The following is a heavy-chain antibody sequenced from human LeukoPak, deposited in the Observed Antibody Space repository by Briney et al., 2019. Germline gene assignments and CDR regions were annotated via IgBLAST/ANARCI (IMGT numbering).Heavy chain of an antibody. V-gene: IGHV4-4*07. CDR2: IHTSGGT. CDR1: GGSISSYY. Sequence: SETLSLTCTVSGGSISSYYWNWIRQPAGKGLEWIGRIHTSGGTNYNPSLKSRVTMSVDTSKNQFSLKLSSVTAADTAVYYCARGRFLEWFAFDYWGQGTLVTVSS. D-gene: IGHD3-3*01. CDR3: ARGRFLEWFAFDY. J-gene: IGHJ4*02.